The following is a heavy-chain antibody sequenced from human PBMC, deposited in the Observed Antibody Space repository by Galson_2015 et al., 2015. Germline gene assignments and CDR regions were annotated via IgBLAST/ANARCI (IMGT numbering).Heavy chain of an antibody. D-gene: IGHD2-2*01. V-gene: IGHV3-21*01. CDR3: ARDGKVVPAARSHYYYGMDV. CDR1: GFTFSSYS. J-gene: IGHJ6*02. CDR2: ISSSSSYI. Sequence: SLRLSCAASGFTFSSYSMNWVRQAPGKGLEWVSSISSSSSYIYYADSVKGRFTISRDNAKNSLYLQMDSLRAEDTAVYYCARDGKVVPAARSHYYYGMDVWGQGTTVTVSS.